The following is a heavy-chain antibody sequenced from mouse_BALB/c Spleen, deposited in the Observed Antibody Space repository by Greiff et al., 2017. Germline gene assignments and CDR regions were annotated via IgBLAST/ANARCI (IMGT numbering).Heavy chain of an antibody. Sequence: EVKLVESGGGLVQPGGSRKLSCAASGFTFSSFGMHWVRQAPEKGLEWVAYISSGSSTIYYADTVKGRFTISRDNPKNTLFLQMTSLRSEDTAMYYCARSTAHYYAMDYWGQGTSVTVSS. CDR3: ARSTAHYYAMDY. V-gene: IGHV5-17*02. CDR1: GFTFSSFG. J-gene: IGHJ4*01. CDR2: ISSGSSTI.